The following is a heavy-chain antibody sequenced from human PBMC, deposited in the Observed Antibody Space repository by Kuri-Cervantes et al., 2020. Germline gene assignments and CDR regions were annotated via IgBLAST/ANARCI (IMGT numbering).Heavy chain of an antibody. CDR3: ARALVIEYSSSSEAFDY. Sequence: GGSLRLSCAASGFTFSSYAMHWVRQAPGKGLEWVAVISYDGSNKYYADSVKGRFTISRDNSKNTLYLQMNSLRAEDTAVYYCARALVIEYSSSSEAFDYWGQGTLVTVSS. CDR1: GFTFSSYA. V-gene: IGHV3-30-3*01. D-gene: IGHD6-6*01. CDR2: ISYDGSNK. J-gene: IGHJ4*02.